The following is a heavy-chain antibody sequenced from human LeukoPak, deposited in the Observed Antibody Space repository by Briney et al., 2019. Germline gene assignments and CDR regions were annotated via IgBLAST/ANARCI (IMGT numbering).Heavy chain of an antibody. J-gene: IGHJ6*02. Sequence: GESLQISCQGSGYSFSTYWIGWVRQMPGKGLEYMGIIYPGDSNTRYSPSFQGQVTISVDKSISTAYLQWSSLKASDTAMYFCARHAYGSAEYGMDVWGQGTTVTVSS. D-gene: IGHD3-10*01. CDR1: GYSFSTYW. CDR3: ARHAYGSAEYGMDV. V-gene: IGHV5-51*01. CDR2: IYPGDSNT.